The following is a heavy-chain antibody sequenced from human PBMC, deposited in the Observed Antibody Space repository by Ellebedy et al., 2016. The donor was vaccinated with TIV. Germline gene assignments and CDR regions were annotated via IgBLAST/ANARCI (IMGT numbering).Heavy chain of an antibody. D-gene: IGHD5-12*01. CDR2: IRGSGGNT. Sequence: GESLKISCAASGFTFSTYAMSWVRQAPGKGLEWVSAIRGSGGNTYYADSVKGRFTISRDNSKETLYLQMNSLRAEDTAAYYCAKTSRSYSNYDSPFDYWGQGTLVTVSS. CDR1: GFTFSTYA. J-gene: IGHJ4*02. V-gene: IGHV3-23*01. CDR3: AKTSRSYSNYDSPFDY.